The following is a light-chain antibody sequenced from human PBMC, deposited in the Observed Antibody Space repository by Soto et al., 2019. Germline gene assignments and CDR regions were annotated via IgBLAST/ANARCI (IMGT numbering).Light chain of an antibody. CDR1: QSVSSN. Sequence: EIVMTQSPATLSVSPGERATLSCRASQSVSSNFAWYQQKPGQAPRLLIYGASTRATGIPARFSGGGSGTEFTLTISSLQSEDFAVYYCKQYNNWPPITFGQGTRLDLK. CDR3: KQYNNWPPIT. J-gene: IGKJ5*01. V-gene: IGKV3-15*01. CDR2: GAS.